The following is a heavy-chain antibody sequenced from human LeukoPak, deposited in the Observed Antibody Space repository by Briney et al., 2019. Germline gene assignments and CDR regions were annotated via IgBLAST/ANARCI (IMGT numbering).Heavy chain of an antibody. D-gene: IGHD4-17*01. J-gene: IGHJ6*02. CDR1: GFTVSSNY. Sequence: GGSLRLSCAASGFTVSSNYMSWVRQAPGKGLEWVAVISYDGSNKYYADSVKGRFTISRDNSKNTLYLQMNSLRAEDTAVYYCAKDQGYGDYVRYYYGMDVWGQGTTVTVSS. V-gene: IGHV3-30*18. CDR3: AKDQGYGDYVRYYYGMDV. CDR2: ISYDGSNK.